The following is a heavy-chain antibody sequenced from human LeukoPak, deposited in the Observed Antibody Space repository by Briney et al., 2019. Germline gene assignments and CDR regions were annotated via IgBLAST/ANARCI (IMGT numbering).Heavy chain of an antibody. CDR3: ARAGDILLVSYFHYYGMDV. V-gene: IGHV3-21*01. Sequence: GRSLRLSCAASGFTFSSYGMHWVRQAPGKGPEWVSSISSTSNYIYYAESVKGRFAVSRDNAKNSLYLQMNSLRADDTAVYYCARAGDILLVSYFHYYGMDVWGQGTTVIVSS. J-gene: IGHJ6*02. CDR1: GFTFSSYG. CDR2: ISSTSNYI. D-gene: IGHD7-27*01.